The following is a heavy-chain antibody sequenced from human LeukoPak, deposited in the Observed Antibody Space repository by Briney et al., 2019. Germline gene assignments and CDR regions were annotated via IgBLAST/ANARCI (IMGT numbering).Heavy chain of an antibody. D-gene: IGHD3-22*01. CDR1: GGSISSYY. CDR2: IHYSGST. V-gene: IGHV4-59*01. CDR3: ARVTGYVIEDYFDY. Sequence: SETLSLTCTVSGGSISSYYWSWIRQPPGKGLEWIGYIHYSGSTNCNPSLKSRVTISVDTSKNQFSLKLRSVTAADTAVYYCARVTGYVIEDYFDYWGQGTLVTVSS. J-gene: IGHJ4*02.